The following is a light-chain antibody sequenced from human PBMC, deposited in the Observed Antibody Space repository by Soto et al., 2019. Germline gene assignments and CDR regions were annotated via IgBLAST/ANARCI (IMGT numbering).Light chain of an antibody. CDR1: QRVNRL. Sequence: DIQMTQSPSTLSAAVGDRVTISCRASQRVNRLLVWYQQKPGKAPKLLIYDASTLESGVPARFTGSGSGTEFNLTITDVQPDDFATFYCQQYNSYSQTFGQGTKLEIK. CDR2: DAS. CDR3: QQYNSYSQT. J-gene: IGKJ2*01. V-gene: IGKV1-5*01.